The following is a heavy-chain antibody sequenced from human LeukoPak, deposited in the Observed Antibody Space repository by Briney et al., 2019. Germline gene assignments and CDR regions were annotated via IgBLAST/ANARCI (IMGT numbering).Heavy chain of an antibody. CDR1: GFTFSSCA. V-gene: IGHV3-23*01. CDR3: AKGPRWPYCSGDCYSWIDY. D-gene: IGHD2-21*02. CDR2: ISGSGGGT. J-gene: IGHJ4*02. Sequence: GGSLRLSCAASGFTFSSCAMSWVRQAPGKGLEWVSTISGSGGGTYYASSVKGRFTISRDNSKNTLYLQMNNLRAEDTALYYCAKGPRWPYCSGDCYSWIDYWGQGNLVTVSS.